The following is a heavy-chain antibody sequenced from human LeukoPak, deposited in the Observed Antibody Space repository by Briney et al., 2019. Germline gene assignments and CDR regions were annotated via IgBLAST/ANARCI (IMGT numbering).Heavy chain of an antibody. Sequence: PSETLSLTCAVSGYSISSGYYWGWFRQPPGKGPEWIGCIYHSGTTYYNPSLKSRVTISVDTSKNQFSPMISSVTAADTAVYYCARQGGSNSPYYYYYMDVWRKGTTVSVSS. CDR1: GYSISSGYY. CDR2: IYHSGTT. CDR3: ARQGGSNSPYYYYYMDV. D-gene: IGHD6-13*01. V-gene: IGHV4-38-2*01. J-gene: IGHJ6*03.